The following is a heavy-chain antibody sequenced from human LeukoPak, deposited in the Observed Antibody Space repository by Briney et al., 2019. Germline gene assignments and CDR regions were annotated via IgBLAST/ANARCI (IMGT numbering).Heavy chain of an antibody. Sequence: SETLSLTCTVYGGSFSGYYWGWIRQPPGMGLEWIGSIHYSGSTSYDPSLKSRVTISVDTSKDQFSVKLSSVTAADTAVYYCASHLRGDYLWDYWGQGTLVTVSS. CDR3: ASHLRGDYLWDY. V-gene: IGHV4-39*01. J-gene: IGHJ4*02. CDR1: GGSFSGYY. CDR2: IHYSGST. D-gene: IGHD4-17*01.